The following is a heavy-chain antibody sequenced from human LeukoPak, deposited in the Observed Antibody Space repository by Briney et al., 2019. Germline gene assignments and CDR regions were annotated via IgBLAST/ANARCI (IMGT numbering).Heavy chain of an antibody. CDR2: IYYSGST. Sequence: SETLSLTCTVSGGSISSYYWSWIRQPPGKGLEWIGYIYYSGSTNYNPSLKSRVTISVDTSKNQFSLKLSSVTAADTAVYYCARAPAGNYDFWNGYYQANWFDPWGQGTLVTVSS. CDR1: GGSISSYY. J-gene: IGHJ5*02. V-gene: IGHV4-59*01. CDR3: ARAPAGNYDFWNGYYQANWFDP. D-gene: IGHD3-3*01.